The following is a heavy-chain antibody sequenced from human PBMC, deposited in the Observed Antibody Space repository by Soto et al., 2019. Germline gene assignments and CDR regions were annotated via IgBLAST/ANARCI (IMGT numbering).Heavy chain of an antibody. D-gene: IGHD3-22*01. CDR1: GGTFSSYA. CDR2: IIPIFGTA. CDR3: ARDNWGNYYDSSGYYHLDY. Sequence: SVKVSCKASGGTFSSYAISWVRQAPGQGLEWMGGIIPIFGTANYAQKFQGRVTITADESTSAAYMELSSLRSEDTAVYYCARDNWGNYYDSSGYYHLDYWGQGTLVTVSS. J-gene: IGHJ4*02. V-gene: IGHV1-69*13.